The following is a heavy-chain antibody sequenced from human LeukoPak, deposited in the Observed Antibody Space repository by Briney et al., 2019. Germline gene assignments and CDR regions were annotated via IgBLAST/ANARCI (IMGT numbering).Heavy chain of an antibody. V-gene: IGHV4-4*07. Sequence: SETLSLTCTVSGGSISNYDWSWIRQPPGKGLEWIGRIYTGGSTNYNPSLKSRVTMSVDTSKNHFSLKVSSVTAADTAVYYCARGGGTSWLDYWGQGTLVSVSS. J-gene: IGHJ4*02. CDR1: GGSISNYD. D-gene: IGHD6-13*01. CDR3: ARGGGTSWLDY. CDR2: IYTGGST.